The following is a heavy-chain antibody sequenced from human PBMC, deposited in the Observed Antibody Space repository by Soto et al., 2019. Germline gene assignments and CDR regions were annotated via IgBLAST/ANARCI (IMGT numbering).Heavy chain of an antibody. D-gene: IGHD3-16*01. CDR3: AREAWKLYYLDY. Sequence: QVQLVESGGGVVQPGGSLTLSCAASGFSFSNYAMHWVRQAPGKGLEWVAVISYDGNTKYYADSAKGRFTIFRDNSKKTLFLQMNSLTTEDVTVYYCAREAWKLYYLDYWGQGTLVTVSS. J-gene: IGHJ4*02. V-gene: IGHV3-30-3*01. CDR1: GFSFSNYA. CDR2: ISYDGNTK.